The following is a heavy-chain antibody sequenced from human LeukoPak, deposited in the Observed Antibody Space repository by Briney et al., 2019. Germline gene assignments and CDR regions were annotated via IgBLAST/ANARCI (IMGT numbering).Heavy chain of an antibody. D-gene: IGHD6-13*01. V-gene: IGHV4-34*01. J-gene: IGHJ5*02. Sequence: GSLRLSCAASGLTFSNYAMSWVRQAPGKGLEWIGEINHSGSTNYNPSLKSRVTISVDTSKNQFSLKLSSVTAADTAVYYCARDSIAAAGTWFDPWGQGTLVTVSS. CDR3: ARDSIAAAGTWFDP. CDR1: GLTFSNYA. CDR2: INHSGST.